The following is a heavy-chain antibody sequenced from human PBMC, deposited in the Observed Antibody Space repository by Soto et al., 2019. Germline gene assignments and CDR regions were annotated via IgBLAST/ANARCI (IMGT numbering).Heavy chain of an antibody. V-gene: IGHV3-53*01. CDR1: GVTVSSNY. Sequence: LRLSCAASGVTVSSNYMSWVRQAPGKGLEWVSVIYSGGSTYYADSVKGRFTISRDNSKNTLYLQMNSLRAEDTAVYYCARDRYYYGMDVWGQGTTVTVSS. CDR2: IYSGGST. CDR3: ARDRYYYGMDV. J-gene: IGHJ6*02.